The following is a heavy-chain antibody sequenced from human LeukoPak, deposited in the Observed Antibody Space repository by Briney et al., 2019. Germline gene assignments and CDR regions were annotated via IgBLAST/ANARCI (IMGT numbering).Heavy chain of an antibody. V-gene: IGHV4-39*01. D-gene: IGHD3-10*01. CDR3: ASGPGEYSSSGWFDP. CDR1: GGSISSSSYY. J-gene: IGHJ5*02. CDR2: IYYSGRT. Sequence: SETLSLTCTVSGGSISSSSYYWGWIRQPPGKGLEWIGSIYYSGRTFYNPSLKSRVTISVDTSKNQFSLKLGSVTAADTAVYYCASGPGEYSSSGWFDPWGQGTLVTVSS.